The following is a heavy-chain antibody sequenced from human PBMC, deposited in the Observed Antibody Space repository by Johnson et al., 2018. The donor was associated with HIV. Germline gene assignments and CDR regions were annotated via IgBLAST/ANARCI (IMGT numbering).Heavy chain of an antibody. CDR1: GFTFSDYY. CDR2: IKGKTDGGTE. Sequence: VQLVESGGGLVKPGGSLRLSCAASGFTFSDYYMSWIRQAPGKGLVWVGRIKGKTDGGTEEYAAPVKGRFTIARADSTNTLYLQMNILKTEDTALYYCTKALRATVTRDGYILDAFDIWGQGTMVTVSS. J-gene: IGHJ3*02. CDR3: TKALRATVTRDGYILDAFDI. D-gene: IGHD5-24*01. V-gene: IGHV3-15*01.